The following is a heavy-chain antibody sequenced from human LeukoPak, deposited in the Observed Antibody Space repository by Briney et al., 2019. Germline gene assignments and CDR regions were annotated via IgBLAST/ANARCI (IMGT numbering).Heavy chain of an antibody. D-gene: IGHD3-16*01. V-gene: IGHV3-23*01. J-gene: IGHJ4*02. CDR2: ISGSGGST. Sequence: GGSLRLSCAASGFTFSSYAMSWVRQAPGKGLGWASAISGSGGSTYYADSVKGRFTISRDNSKNTLYLQMNSLRAEDTAVYYCARCLAIPSPFDSWGQGTLVTVSS. CDR1: GFTFSSYA. CDR3: ARCLAIPSPFDS.